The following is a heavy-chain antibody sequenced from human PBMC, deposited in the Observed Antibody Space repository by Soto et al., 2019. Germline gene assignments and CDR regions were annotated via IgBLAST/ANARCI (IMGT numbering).Heavy chain of an antibody. Sequence: GGSLRLSCAASGFTFRSYGMHWVRQAPGKGLEWVAVIWYDGSSKYYADSVKGRFTISRDNSKNTLYLEMNSLRAQDTAVYYCARDPTGGAYLSYYYYYAMDVWGQGTTVTVSS. CDR3: ARDPTGGAYLSYYYYYAMDV. J-gene: IGHJ6*02. D-gene: IGHD3-16*01. V-gene: IGHV3-33*01. CDR2: IWYDGSSK. CDR1: GFTFRSYG.